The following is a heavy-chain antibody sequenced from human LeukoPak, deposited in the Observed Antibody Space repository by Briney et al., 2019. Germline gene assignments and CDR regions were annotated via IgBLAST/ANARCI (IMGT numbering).Heavy chain of an antibody. D-gene: IGHD6-6*01. CDR1: GGSISSSSYY. J-gene: IGHJ4*02. V-gene: IGHV4-39*01. CDR3: ARGLRQLVRSWHY. CDR2: IYYSGST. Sequence: SETLSLTCTVSGGSISSSSYYWGWIRQPPGKGLEWIGSIYYSGSTYYNPSLKSRVTISVDTSKNQFSLKLSSVTAADTAVYCCARGLRQLVRSWHYWGQGTLVTVSS.